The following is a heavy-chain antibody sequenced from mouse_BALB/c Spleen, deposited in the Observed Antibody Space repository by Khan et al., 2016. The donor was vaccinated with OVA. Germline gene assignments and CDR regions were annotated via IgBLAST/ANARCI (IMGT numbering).Heavy chain of an antibody. D-gene: IGHD2-1*01. CDR1: GSSLTSGYA. CDR2: IYFSGSI. Sequence: EVQLQESGPDLVKPSQSLSLTCPFTGSSLTSGYAWHWIRQFPGNKLEWMAYIYFSGSINYNPSLKSRISVTRDTSKNQFFLQLNSVTSEDTATYYCTRDGNYMDYWGQGTSVTVSS. J-gene: IGHJ4*01. CDR3: TRDGNYMDY. V-gene: IGHV3-1*02.